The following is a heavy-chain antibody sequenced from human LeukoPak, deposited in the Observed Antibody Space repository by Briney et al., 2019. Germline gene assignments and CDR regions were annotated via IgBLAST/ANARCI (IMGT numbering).Heavy chain of an antibody. CDR3: ATDIRGYYDGSGFNDAFDI. V-gene: IGHV1-24*01. Sequence: ASVKVSCKVSGYNLTDISMHWVRQAPGKGLEWMGRFDPTDGKTIYAQKFQGRVTMTEDTSTDTPYMELSSLISQDTAVYYCATDIRGYYDGSGFNDAFDIWGQGTMVTVSS. J-gene: IGHJ3*02. D-gene: IGHD3-22*01. CDR2: FDPTDGKT. CDR1: GYNLTDIS.